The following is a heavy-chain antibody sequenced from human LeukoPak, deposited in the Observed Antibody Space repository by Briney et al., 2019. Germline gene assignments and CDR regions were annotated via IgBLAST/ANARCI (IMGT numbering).Heavy chain of an antibody. Sequence: ASVKVTCKASGYTFTSYYMHWVRQAPGQGLEWMGIINPSGGSTSYAQKFQGRVTMTRDTSTSTVYMELSSLRSEDTAVYYCARDPRLDYGDTYNWFDPWGQGTLVTVSS. CDR1: GYTFTSYY. CDR2: INPSGGST. J-gene: IGHJ5*02. CDR3: ARDPRLDYGDTYNWFDP. V-gene: IGHV1-46*01. D-gene: IGHD4-17*01.